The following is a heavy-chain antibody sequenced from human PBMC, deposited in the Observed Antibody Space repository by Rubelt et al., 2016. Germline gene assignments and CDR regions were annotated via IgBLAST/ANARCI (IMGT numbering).Heavy chain of an antibody. J-gene: IGHJ3*01. CDR2: IYYSGSV. V-gene: IGHV4-39*01. D-gene: IGHD3-16*01. Sequence: QVRMRESGPGLVKPSETLSLTCSVTGDSIKKTSHYWAWIRQSPGKGLEWIASIYYSGSVYNNPSLKSRVTLSVDTSKNQFSLSLRYVTAADTAVYYCARPLSYALMEDAFDVWGPGTMVTVSS. CDR3: ARPLSYALMEDAFDV. CDR1: GDSIKKTSHY.